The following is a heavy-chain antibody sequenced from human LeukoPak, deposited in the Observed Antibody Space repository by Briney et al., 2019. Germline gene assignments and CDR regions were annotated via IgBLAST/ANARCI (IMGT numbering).Heavy chain of an antibody. CDR2: IYYSGST. Sequence: SETLSLTCTVSGGSISSGGYYWSWIRQHPGKGLEWIGYIYYSGSTYYNPSLKSRVTISVDTSKNQFSLKLSSVTAADTAVYYCAGGGEWFSFDYWGQGTLVTVSS. V-gene: IGHV4-31*03. CDR3: AGGGEWFSFDY. J-gene: IGHJ4*02. CDR1: GGSISSGGYY. D-gene: IGHD3-3*01.